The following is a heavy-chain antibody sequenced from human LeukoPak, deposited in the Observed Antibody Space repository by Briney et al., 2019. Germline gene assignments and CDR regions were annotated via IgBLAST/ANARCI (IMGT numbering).Heavy chain of an antibody. V-gene: IGHV3-7*01. J-gene: IGHJ3*02. CDR1: GFPFSNYW. CDR3: ARDPSYSSSWYGDAFDI. Sequence: GGSLRLSCAASGFPFSNYWMTWVRQAPGRGPDWVSYIKPDGTEKYYVDSVKGRFTISRDNAKNSLFLQMNSLRAEDTAVYYCARDPSYSSSWYGDAFDIWGQGTMVTVSS. D-gene: IGHD6-13*01. CDR2: IKPDGTEK.